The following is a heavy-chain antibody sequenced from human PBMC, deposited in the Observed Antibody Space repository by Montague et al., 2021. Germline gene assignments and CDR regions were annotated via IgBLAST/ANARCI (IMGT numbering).Heavy chain of an antibody. D-gene: IGHD3-16*01. CDR3: ARDREHTYVRFFHP. CDR2: TNYYWNT. J-gene: IGHJ5*02. Sequence: SETLSLTCTVSGGSISTYLWNWLRQPPGKGLDWIGVTNYYWNTNYNYHPSLKSRVTISVDKSNNQFSLKPSFVTAADMAVYYWARDREHTYVRFFHPWGQGTLVTVSS. CDR1: GGSISTYL. V-gene: IGHV4-59*01.